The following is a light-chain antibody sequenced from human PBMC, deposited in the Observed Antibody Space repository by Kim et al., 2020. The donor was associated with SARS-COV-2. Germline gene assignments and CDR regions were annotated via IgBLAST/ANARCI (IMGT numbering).Light chain of an antibody. CDR1: SSDVGGYNY. CDR3: SSYTSSSGV. J-gene: IGLJ2*01. Sequence: PGQSITISWTGTSSDVGGYNYVSWYHQHPGKAPKLMIYDVSNRPSGVSNRFSGSKSGNTASLTISGLQAEDEADYYCSSYTSSSGVFGGGTQLTVL. V-gene: IGLV2-14*04. CDR2: DVS.